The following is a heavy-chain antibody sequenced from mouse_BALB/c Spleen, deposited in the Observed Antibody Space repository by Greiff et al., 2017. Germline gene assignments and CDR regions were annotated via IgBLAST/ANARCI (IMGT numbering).Heavy chain of an antibody. V-gene: IGHV5-9-4*01. CDR3: ARPYYDGYHYFDY. CDR2: ISSGGSYT. Sequence: EVHLVESGGGLVKPGGSLKLSCAASGFTFSSYAMSWVRQSPEKRLEWVAEISSGGSYTYYPDTVTGRFTISRDNAKNTLYLEMSSLRSEDTAMYYCARPYYDGYHYFDYWGQGTTLTVSS. D-gene: IGHD2-3*01. CDR1: GFTFSSYA. J-gene: IGHJ2*01.